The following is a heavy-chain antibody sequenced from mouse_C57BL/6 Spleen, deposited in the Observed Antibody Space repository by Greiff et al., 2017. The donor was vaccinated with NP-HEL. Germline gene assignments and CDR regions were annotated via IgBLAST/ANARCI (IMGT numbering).Heavy chain of an antibody. CDR1: GFTFSDYG. CDR2: ISSGSSTI. V-gene: IGHV5-17*01. Sequence: EVQRVESGGGLVKPGGSLKLSCAASGFTFSDYGMHWVRQAPEKGLEWVAYISSGSSTIYYADTVKGRFTISRDNAKNTLFLQMTSLRSEDTAMYYCARNYDGYPAWFAYWGQGTLVTVSA. J-gene: IGHJ3*01. CDR3: ARNYDGYPAWFAY. D-gene: IGHD2-3*01.